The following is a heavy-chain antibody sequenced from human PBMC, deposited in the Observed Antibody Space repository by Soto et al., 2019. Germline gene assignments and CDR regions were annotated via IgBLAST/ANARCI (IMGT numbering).Heavy chain of an antibody. CDR2: ISAYNGNT. CDR1: GYTFASYG. CDR3: AKDRYYDSSGYKS. D-gene: IGHD3-22*01. J-gene: IGHJ4*02. V-gene: IGHV1-18*01. Sequence: GASVKVSCKASGYTFASYGISWVRQAPGQGLEWMGWISAYNGNTNYAQKLQGRVTMTTDTSTSTAYMELRSLRAEDTAVYYCAKDRYYDSSGYKSWGQGTLVTVSS.